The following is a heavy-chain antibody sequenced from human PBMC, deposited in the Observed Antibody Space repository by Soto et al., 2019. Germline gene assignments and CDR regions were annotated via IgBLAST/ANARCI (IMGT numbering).Heavy chain of an antibody. CDR1: GGSINSYW. CDR3: ARDIGSYAYGEGY. J-gene: IGHJ4*02. Sequence: SETLSLTCSVSGGSINSYWWSWIRQPAGKGLEWIGRVYSSGTTDYNPSLNSRATMSVETSKNQFSLKLSSVTAADTAVYYCARDIGSYAYGEGYWGQGIQVTAPQ. V-gene: IGHV4-4*07. D-gene: IGHD3-10*01. CDR2: VYSSGTT.